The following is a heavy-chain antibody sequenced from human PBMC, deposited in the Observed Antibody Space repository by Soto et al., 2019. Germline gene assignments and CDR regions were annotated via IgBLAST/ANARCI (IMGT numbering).Heavy chain of an antibody. D-gene: IGHD6-6*01. CDR3: AREDSPSESARLETHGMDV. V-gene: IGHV1-18*01. CDR2: ISAYNGNT. Sequence: GASVKVSCKASGYTFTSYGISWVRQAPGQGLEWMGWISAYNGNTNYAQKLQGRVTMTTYTTTSTAYMELRSLRSDDTAVYYCAREDSPSESARLETHGMDVWGQGTTVTVYS. J-gene: IGHJ6*02. CDR1: GYTFTSYG.